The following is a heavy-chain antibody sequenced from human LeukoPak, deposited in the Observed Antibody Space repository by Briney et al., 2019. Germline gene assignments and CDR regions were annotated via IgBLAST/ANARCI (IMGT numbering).Heavy chain of an antibody. CDR3: AGGGGYNTFDY. CDR2: IFYTGST. D-gene: IGHD5-24*01. CDR1: GGSISGYY. J-gene: IGHJ4*02. V-gene: IGHV4-59*12. Sequence: SETLSLTCTVSGGSISGYYWSWIRQPPGKGLEWIGFIFYTGSTNYNPSLKSRVTISVDTSKNQFSLRLSSVTASVTATYSCAGGGGYNTFDYWGQGTLVTVSS.